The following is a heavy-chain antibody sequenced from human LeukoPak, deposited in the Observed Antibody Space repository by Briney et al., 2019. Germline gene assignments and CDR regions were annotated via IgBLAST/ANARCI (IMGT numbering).Heavy chain of an antibody. J-gene: IGHJ4*02. CDR2: IKSKSDGGTT. Sequence: GGSLRLSCAASDFSFNDAWLTWVRQAPGRGLEWVGRIKSKSDGGTTDYAAPVKGRFTISRDDSKETLYLEMNSLKTEDTAVHYCATGYFASYWGQGALVTVSS. V-gene: IGHV3-15*01. CDR3: ATGYFASY. CDR1: DFSFNDAW. D-gene: IGHD3-10*01.